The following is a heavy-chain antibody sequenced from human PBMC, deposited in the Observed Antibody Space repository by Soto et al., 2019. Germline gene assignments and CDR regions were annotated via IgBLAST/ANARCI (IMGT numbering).Heavy chain of an antibody. D-gene: IGHD3-16*01. CDR1: NGSISSGGYS. CDR2: IYPTGKT. CDR3: ARAPPGPAPRWGV. V-gene: IGHV4-30-2*01. Sequence: SETLSLTCTVSNGSISSGGYSWSWIRQTPGKGLEWIGYIYPTGKTYYNPSLKNRATLSIDTSQNQFSLQLTSVTAADTAVYYCARAPPGPAPRWGVWGHGTTVTVS. J-gene: IGHJ6*02.